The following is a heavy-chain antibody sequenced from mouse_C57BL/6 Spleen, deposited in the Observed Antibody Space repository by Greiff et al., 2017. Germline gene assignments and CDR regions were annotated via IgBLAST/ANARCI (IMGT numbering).Heavy chain of an antibody. Sequence: EVKLVESGPELVKPGASVKISCKASGYSFTDYNMNWVKQSNGKSLEWIGVINPNYGTTSYNQKFKGKATLTVDQSSSTAYMQRNSLTSEDAAVYYCARRRLLLGAMDYWGQGTSVTVSS. D-gene: IGHD2-3*01. CDR2: INPNYGTT. CDR1: GYSFTDYN. J-gene: IGHJ4*01. CDR3: ARRRLLLGAMDY. V-gene: IGHV1-39*01.